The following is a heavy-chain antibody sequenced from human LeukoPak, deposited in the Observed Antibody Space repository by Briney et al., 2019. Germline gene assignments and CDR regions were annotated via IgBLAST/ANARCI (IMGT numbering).Heavy chain of an antibody. CDR1: GFICSSYG. CDR2: IKQDGSDK. D-gene: IGHD4/OR15-4a*01. V-gene: IGHV3-7*01. CDR3: ARFSRVQSSF. J-gene: IGHJ4*02. Sequence: GGSLRLSCAASGFICSSYGIHWVRQAPGKGLEWVANIKQDGSDKQYVDSIKGRFTITRDNARNTLYLQMDSLRVEDTAIYYCARFSRVQSSFWGQGTLVTVSS.